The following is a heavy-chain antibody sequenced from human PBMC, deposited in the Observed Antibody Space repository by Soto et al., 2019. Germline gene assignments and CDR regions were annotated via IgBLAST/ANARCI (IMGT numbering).Heavy chain of an antibody. Sequence: GGSLRLSCAASGFTFNRYAMQWVRQAPGKGLQYVSGISDNGGSANYADSVKGRFTISRDNSKNILYLQMSSLRAEDTAVYYCLKALYTTTWHPCDSWGQGTLVTVSS. CDR2: ISDNGGSA. V-gene: IGHV3-64D*08. J-gene: IGHJ4*02. CDR1: GFTFNRYA. D-gene: IGHD6-13*01. CDR3: LKALYTTTWHPCDS.